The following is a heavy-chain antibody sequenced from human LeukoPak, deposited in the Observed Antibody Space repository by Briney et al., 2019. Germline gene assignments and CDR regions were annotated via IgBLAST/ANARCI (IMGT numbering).Heavy chain of an antibody. CDR1: GFTFSSYA. CDR3: ARDGGDCAGDSCYVDY. V-gene: IGHV3-23*01. D-gene: IGHD2-21*01. J-gene: IGHJ4*02. Sequence: GGSLRLSCAASGFTFSSYAMHWVRQAPGKGLEWVSTISGSGGYTHYADSVKGRFAISRDNSKNTLYLQMNSLRAEDTALYYCARDGGDCAGDSCYVDYWGQGTLVTVSS. CDR2: ISGSGGYT.